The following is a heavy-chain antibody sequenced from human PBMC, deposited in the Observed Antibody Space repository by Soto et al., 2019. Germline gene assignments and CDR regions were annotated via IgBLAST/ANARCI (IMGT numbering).Heavy chain of an antibody. D-gene: IGHD2-15*01. Sequence: EVQLVESGGGLVQPGGSLRLSCAASGFSVSSKYMRWVRQAPGKGLEWVSLIQSGGSTYYAGSVKGRFTISRDNSENTLFLQMNSLRVDDTAVYYCTSDDVHCNGGRCYGVHRDVWGKGTTVTVS. CDR1: GFSVSSKY. CDR2: IQSGGST. J-gene: IGHJ6*03. V-gene: IGHV3-66*01. CDR3: TSDDVHCNGGRCYGVHRDV.